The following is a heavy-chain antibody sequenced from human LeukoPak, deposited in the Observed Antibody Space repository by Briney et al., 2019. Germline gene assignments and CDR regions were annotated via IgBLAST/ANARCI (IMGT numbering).Heavy chain of an antibody. CDR1: GGSISSSNR. CDR3: ASYGSGSYYSGFFDY. D-gene: IGHD3-10*01. CDR2: IYHSGST. Sequence: SGTLSLTCAVSGGSISSSNRWSWVRQPPGKGLEWIGEIYHSGSTNYNPSLKSRVTISVDKSKNQFSLKLSSVTAADTAVYYCASYGSGSYYSGFFDYWGQGTLVTVSS. V-gene: IGHV4-4*02. J-gene: IGHJ4*02.